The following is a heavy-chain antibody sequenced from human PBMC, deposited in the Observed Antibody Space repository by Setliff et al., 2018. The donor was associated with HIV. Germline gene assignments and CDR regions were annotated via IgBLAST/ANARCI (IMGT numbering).Heavy chain of an antibody. CDR2: INHSGST. D-gene: IGHD6-19*01. J-gene: IGHJ4*02. CDR1: GGSLSDHY. CDR3: ARDPSSSGWSEGLYYFDS. V-gene: IGHV4-34*01. Sequence: ASETLSLTCAVYGGSLSDHYWSWICQPPGKGLEWIGEINHSGSTNYNPSLRSRVSISVDTSKNQFSLRLSSVTAADTAVYYCARDPSSSGWSEGLYYFDSWGRGTLVTVSS.